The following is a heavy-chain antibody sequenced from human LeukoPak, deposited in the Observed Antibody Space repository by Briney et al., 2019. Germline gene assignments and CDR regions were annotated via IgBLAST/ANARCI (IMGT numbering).Heavy chain of an antibody. V-gene: IGHV3-15*01. CDR2: IKSKTDGETT. CDR1: GFTFSNAW. D-gene: IGHD6-13*01. CDR3: TTDRIAATFDY. Sequence: GGSLRLSCAASGFTFSNAWMSWVRQAPGKGLEWVGRIKSKTDGETTDYAAPVKGRFTISRDDSKNTLYLQMNSLKTEDTAVYYCTTDRIAATFDYWGQGTLVTVSS. J-gene: IGHJ4*02.